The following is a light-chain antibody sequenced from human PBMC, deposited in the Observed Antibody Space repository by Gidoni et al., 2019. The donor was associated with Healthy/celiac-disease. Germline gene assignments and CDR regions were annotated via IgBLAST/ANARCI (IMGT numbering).Light chain of an antibody. CDR3: QQYNSYPYT. CDR1: QSISSW. V-gene: IGKV1-5*03. J-gene: IGKJ2*01. CDR2: KES. Sequence: DIQMPQSPSTLSASVGDRVTITCRASQSISSWLAWYQQKPGKAPKLLIYKESSLESGVPSRFSGSGSGTEFTLTISSLQPDDFATYYCQQYNSYPYTFGQGTKLEIK.